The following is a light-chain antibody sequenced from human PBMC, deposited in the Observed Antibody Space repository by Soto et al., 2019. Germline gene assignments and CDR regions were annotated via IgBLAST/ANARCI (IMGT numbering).Light chain of an antibody. CDR3: SSYSRSSPVI. V-gene: IGLV2-11*01. CDR2: DVS. CDR1: SSDLGGYNY. Sequence: QSALTQPRSVSGSPGQSVTISCTGTSSDLGGYNYVSWYQQHPGKAPKLVIFDVSVRPSGVPDRISGSKSGNTASLTISGLQAEDEADYYCSSYSRSSPVIFGGGTKLTVL. J-gene: IGLJ2*01.